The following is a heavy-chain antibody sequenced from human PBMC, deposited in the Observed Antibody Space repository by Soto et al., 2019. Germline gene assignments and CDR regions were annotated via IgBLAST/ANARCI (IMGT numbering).Heavy chain of an antibody. V-gene: IGHV3-48*02. CDR3: ARCVSGGYYNYYAMDV. J-gene: IGHJ6*02. D-gene: IGHD2-15*01. CDR1: GFTFSTYS. Sequence: PGGSLRLSCAASGFTFSTYSLTWVRQAPGKGLEWVSYISGRSSAIYYADSVKGRFTISRDNAKNSLYLQMNSLRDEDTAVYYCARCVSGGYYNYYAMDVWGQGTTVTVSS. CDR2: ISGRSSAI.